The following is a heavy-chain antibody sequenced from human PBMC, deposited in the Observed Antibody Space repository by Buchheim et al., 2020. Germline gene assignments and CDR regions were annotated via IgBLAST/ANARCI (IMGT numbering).Heavy chain of an antibody. D-gene: IGHD6-19*01. CDR1: GGSISSGGYY. CDR3: ARDRRGIAVAETMRYYYYYMDV. J-gene: IGHJ6*03. Sequence: QVQLQESGPGLVKPSQTLSLTCTVSGGSISSGGYYWSWIRQHPGKGLEWIGYIYYSGSTYYNPSLKSRVTISVDTSKNQFSLKLSSVTAADTAVYYCARDRRGIAVAETMRYYYYYMDVWGKGTT. V-gene: IGHV4-31*03. CDR2: IYYSGST.